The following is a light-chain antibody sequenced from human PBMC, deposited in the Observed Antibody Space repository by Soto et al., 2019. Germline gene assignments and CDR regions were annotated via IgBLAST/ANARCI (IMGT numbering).Light chain of an antibody. Sequence: DIQMTQSPSTLSASVGDTVTITCRASQNINNWLAWYQQKPGKAPKLLIYKASSLESGVPSKFSGSRSGTEVTLTISGRQRHDFATYYCQQYDPFSHTLGQGTNLEIK. J-gene: IGKJ2*01. V-gene: IGKV1-5*03. CDR2: KAS. CDR1: QNINNW. CDR3: QQYDPFSHT.